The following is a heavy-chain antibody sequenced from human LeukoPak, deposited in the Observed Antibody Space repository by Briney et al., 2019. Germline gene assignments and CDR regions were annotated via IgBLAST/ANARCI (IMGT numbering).Heavy chain of an antibody. CDR1: GGSISSYY. V-gene: IGHV4-59*01. CDR2: IYYSGGT. J-gene: IGHJ4*02. D-gene: IGHD3-22*01. Sequence: SETLSLTCTVSGGSISSYYWSWIRQAPGKGLEWIGYIYYSGGTNYNPSLRSRVSISVDTSKNQFSLKLSSVTAADTAVYYCARGCHYNSSGNYRYFDYWGQGTLVTVSS. CDR3: ARGCHYNSSGNYRYFDY.